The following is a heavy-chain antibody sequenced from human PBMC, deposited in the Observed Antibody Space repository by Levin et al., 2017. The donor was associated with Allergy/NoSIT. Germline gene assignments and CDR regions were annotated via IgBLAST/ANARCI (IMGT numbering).Heavy chain of an antibody. Sequence: LSLTCAASGFPFSSYEMNWVRQAPGKGLEWVSYISSSGSTIYYADSVKGRFTISRDNAKNSLYLQMNSLRAEDTAVYYCARYENWNALDYWGQGTLVTVSS. D-gene: IGHD1-1*01. CDR1: GFPFSSYE. J-gene: IGHJ4*02. CDR3: ARYENWNALDY. CDR2: ISSSGSTI. V-gene: IGHV3-48*03.